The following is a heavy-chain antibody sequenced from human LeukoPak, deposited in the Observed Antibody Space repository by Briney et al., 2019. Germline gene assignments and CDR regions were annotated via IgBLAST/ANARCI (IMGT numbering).Heavy chain of an antibody. CDR2: IYYSGST. J-gene: IGHJ4*02. V-gene: IGHV4-59*08. Sequence: PSETLSLTCTVSGGSTSSYYWSWIRQPPGKGLEWIGYIYYSGSTNYNPSLKSRVTISVDTSKNQFSLKLSSVTAADTAVYYCARQGVTVAGKFDYGGQGTLVTVSS. CDR1: GGSTSSYY. D-gene: IGHD6-19*01. CDR3: ARQGVTVAGKFDY.